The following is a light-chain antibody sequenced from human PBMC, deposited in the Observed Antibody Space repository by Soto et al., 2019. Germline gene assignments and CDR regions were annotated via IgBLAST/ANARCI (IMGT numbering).Light chain of an antibody. V-gene: IGKV3-11*01. CDR1: QSVSSY. J-gene: IGKJ5*01. CDR3: QQRSNWQIT. Sequence: EIVLTQSPATLSSSPGERATLSCRASQSVSSYLAWYQQKPGQAPRLLIYDASNRVTGIPARFRGSGSGTDFTLTISSLEPDDFAVYYCQQRSNWQITFGQGTRLEIK. CDR2: DAS.